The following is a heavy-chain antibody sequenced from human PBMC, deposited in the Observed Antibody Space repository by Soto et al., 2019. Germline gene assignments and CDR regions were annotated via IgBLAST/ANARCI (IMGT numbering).Heavy chain of an antibody. CDR1: GFTFSSYG. V-gene: IGHV3-30*18. J-gene: IGHJ5*02. Sequence: GGSMRLSCAASGFTFSSYGMHWVRQAPGKGLEWVAVISYDGSNKYYADSVKGRFTISRDNSKNTLYLQMNSLRAEDTAVYYCAKDVSRVTIPGVRTHRLNWFDPWGQGTLVTVSS. CDR2: ISYDGSNK. CDR3: AKDVSRVTIPGVRTHRLNWFDP. D-gene: IGHD3-3*01.